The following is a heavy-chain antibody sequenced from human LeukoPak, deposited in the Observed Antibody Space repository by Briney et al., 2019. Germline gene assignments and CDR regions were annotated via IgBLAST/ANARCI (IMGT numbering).Heavy chain of an antibody. CDR2: IYYSGNT. D-gene: IGHD3-22*01. V-gene: IGHV4-39*01. CDR3: ARQWFY. Sequence: SETLSLTCTVSGGSVSSGSYYWGWIRQPPGKGLEWIGSIYYSGNTYYNPSLKSRVTISVDTSKNQFSLKLSSVTAADTAVYYCARQWFYWGQGTLVTVSS. J-gene: IGHJ4*02. CDR1: GGSVSSGSYY.